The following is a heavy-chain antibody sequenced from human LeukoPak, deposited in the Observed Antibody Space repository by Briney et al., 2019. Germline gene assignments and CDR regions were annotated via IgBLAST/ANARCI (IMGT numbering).Heavy chain of an antibody. CDR3: ANPGAIAVAAYYFDY. D-gene: IGHD6-19*01. V-gene: IGHV3-23*01. J-gene: IGHJ4*02. CDR2: ISGSGGST. Sequence: GGSLRLSCAASGFTFSSYAMSWVRQAPGKGLEWVSAISGSGGSTYYADSVKGRFTISRDNSKNTLYLQMNSLRAEDTAVYYCANPGAIAVAAYYFDYWGQGTLVTVSS. CDR1: GFTFSSYA.